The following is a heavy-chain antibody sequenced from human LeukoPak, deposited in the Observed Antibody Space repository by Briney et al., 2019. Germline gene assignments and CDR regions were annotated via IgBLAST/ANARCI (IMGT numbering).Heavy chain of an antibody. CDR2: FDPEDGET. Sequence: ASVKVSCKVSGYTLTELSMHWVRQAPGKGLEWMGGFDPEDGETIYAQKFQGRVTMTEDTSTDTAYMELSSLGSEDTAVYYCATRGRWELPLGYFDYWGQGTLVTVSS. CDR3: ATRGRWELPLGYFDY. CDR1: GYTLTELS. J-gene: IGHJ4*02. V-gene: IGHV1-24*01. D-gene: IGHD1-26*01.